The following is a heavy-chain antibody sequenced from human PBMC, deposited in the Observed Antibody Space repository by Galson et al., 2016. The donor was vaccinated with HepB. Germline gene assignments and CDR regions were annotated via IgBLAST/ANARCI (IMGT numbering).Heavy chain of an antibody. V-gene: IGHV4-39*01. CDR3: ARQFPSFGGQADWFDP. Sequence: SETLSLTCSVSGGSIDTSSYYWGWIRQPPGKGLEYIGSIFYDGSTYYNPSLKSPVSISVDTSKNQFSLKLSSVTAADTAVYFCARQFPSFGGQADWFDPWGQGTLVIVSS. D-gene: IGHD2-15*01. CDR1: GGSIDTSSYY. CDR2: IFYDGST. J-gene: IGHJ5*02.